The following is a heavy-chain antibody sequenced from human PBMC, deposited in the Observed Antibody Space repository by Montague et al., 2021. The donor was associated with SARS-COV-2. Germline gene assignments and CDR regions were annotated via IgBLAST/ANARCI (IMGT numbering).Heavy chain of an antibody. J-gene: IGHJ4*02. Sequence: CAISGDSVSSNIATWNWIRQSPSRGLEWLGRTYYRSKWYNDYAESVKSRITIDPDTSKLQFSLHLNSVTPEDTAVYYCARIPVGSKYYFDFWGQGTLVTVPS. CDR2: TYYRSKWYN. D-gene: IGHD2-2*01. CDR3: ARIPVGSKYYFDF. CDR1: GDSVSSNIAT. V-gene: IGHV6-1*01.